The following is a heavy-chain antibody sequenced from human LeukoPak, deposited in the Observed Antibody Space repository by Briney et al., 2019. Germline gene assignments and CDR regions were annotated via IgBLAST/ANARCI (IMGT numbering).Heavy chain of an antibody. D-gene: IGHD2-15*01. Sequence: GGSLRLSCAASGFTFSNYWMHWVRQAPGKGLVWVSRINSDGINTSYADSVKGRFTISRDNAKNTLFLQMNSLRAEDTAVYYCVREGGGFCSGGSCYSSIDYYYVDVWGKGTTVTISS. J-gene: IGHJ6*03. CDR1: GFTFSNYW. V-gene: IGHV3-74*01. CDR2: INSDGINT. CDR3: VREGGGFCSGGSCYSSIDYYYVDV.